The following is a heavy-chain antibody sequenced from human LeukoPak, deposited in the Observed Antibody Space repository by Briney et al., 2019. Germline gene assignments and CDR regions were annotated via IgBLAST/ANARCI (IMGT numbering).Heavy chain of an antibody. Sequence: SETLPLTCAVYGGSFSGYYWSWIRQPPGKGLDWIGEINHSGSTNHNPPLKSRATISVDTSKNQFSLKLSSVTAAVTAVYYCARGGYYDSSGYCWFDPWGQGTLVTVSS. V-gene: IGHV4-34*04. J-gene: IGHJ5*02. CDR2: INHSGST. CDR3: ARGGYYDSSGYCWFDP. CDR1: GGSFSGYY. D-gene: IGHD3-22*01.